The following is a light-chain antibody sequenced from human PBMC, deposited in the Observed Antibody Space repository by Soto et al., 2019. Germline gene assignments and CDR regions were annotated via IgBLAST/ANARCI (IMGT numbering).Light chain of an antibody. Sequence: QSVLTLQSSVSGTPGQGVTISCSGSISNIGNNYVYWFQQLPGTAPKVLSNRNDQRPSGVPDRFSGSKSGTSASLAISGLRSEDEADYYCAAWDDTVRSYVFGTGTKVTVL. V-gene: IGLV1-47*01. CDR2: RND. J-gene: IGLJ1*01. CDR1: ISNIGNNY. CDR3: AAWDDTVRSYV.